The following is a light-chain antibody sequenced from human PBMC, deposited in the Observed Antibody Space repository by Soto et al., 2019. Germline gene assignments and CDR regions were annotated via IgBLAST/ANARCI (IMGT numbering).Light chain of an antibody. CDR2: DAS. CDR3: QQYNDWQWT. Sequence: EIVMTQSPATLSVSPGERATLSCRASQTVINKLAWFQQEPGQAPRLLIYDASTRATGIPARFSGSGSGTEFTLTISSLQSEDFAVYYCQQYNDWQWTFGQGTKWISN. J-gene: IGKJ1*01. CDR1: QTVINK. V-gene: IGKV3-15*01.